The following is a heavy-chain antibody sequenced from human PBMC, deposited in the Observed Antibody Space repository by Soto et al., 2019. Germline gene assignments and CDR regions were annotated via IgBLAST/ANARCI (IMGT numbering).Heavy chain of an antibody. CDR1: GYTFTSYG. Sequence: QVQLVQSGAEVKKPGASVKVSCKASGYTFTSYGISWVRQAPGQGLEWMGWISAYNGNTNYAQKLQGRVTMTTDTSTSTAYRELRSLRSDDTAVYYCARVPGGYCSSTSCRQLVWFDPWGQGTLVTVSS. V-gene: IGHV1-18*01. CDR2: ISAYNGNT. D-gene: IGHD2-2*01. CDR3: ARVPGGYCSSTSCRQLVWFDP. J-gene: IGHJ5*02.